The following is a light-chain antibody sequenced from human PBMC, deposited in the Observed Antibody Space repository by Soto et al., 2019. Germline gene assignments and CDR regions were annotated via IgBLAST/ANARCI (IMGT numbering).Light chain of an antibody. CDR3: SSYISSRTLLYV. CDR1: SSDVGNYKY. CDR2: EVS. Sequence: QSVLTQPASVSGSPGQSITISCTGTSSDVGNYKYVSWYQQHPGKAPKLMIYEVSNRPSGVSNRFSGSKSGNTASLTISGLRAEDEADYYCSSYISSRTLLYVFGTGHKVS. V-gene: IGLV2-14*01. J-gene: IGLJ1*01.